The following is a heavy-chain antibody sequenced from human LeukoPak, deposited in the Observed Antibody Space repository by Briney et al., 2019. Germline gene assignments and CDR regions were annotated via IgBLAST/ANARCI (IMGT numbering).Heavy chain of an antibody. V-gene: IGHV4-34*01. CDR3: ARRSPPDY. CDR1: VGPSVVTT. J-gene: IGHJ4*02. D-gene: IGHD3-10*01. Sequence: SGPCPSPALSMVGPSVVTTGIGSASPQGRGWSEDNPSLKSRVTTSLDTSKNQFPLKLNSVSAADTAVYYCARRSPPDYWGQGTLVTVSS.